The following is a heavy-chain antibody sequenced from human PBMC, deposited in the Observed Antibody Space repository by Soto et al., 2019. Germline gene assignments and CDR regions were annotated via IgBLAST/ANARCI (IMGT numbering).Heavy chain of an antibody. CDR1: GYTLTGYY. D-gene: IGHD6-13*01. CDR3: ASEGGSGIAAAGTDY. Sequence: QVQLVQSGAEGKKPEASLKVSCKASGYTLTGYYMPGLRQAPGQGLEWLGWINPNSGGTNYAQKFQGRVTMTRDTSISGAYMELSRLRSDDTAVYYSASEGGSGIAAAGTDYWGQGTLVTVSS. V-gene: IGHV1-2*02. J-gene: IGHJ4*02. CDR2: INPNSGGT.